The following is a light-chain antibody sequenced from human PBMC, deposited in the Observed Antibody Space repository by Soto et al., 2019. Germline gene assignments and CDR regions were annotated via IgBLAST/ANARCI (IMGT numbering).Light chain of an antibody. J-gene: IGKJ5*01. CDR2: GAS. V-gene: IGKV3-20*01. CDR3: QQHGRSPIT. Sequence: EIVFTQPVGTLALSTTERATLSCRASQSVANNFLAWHQQKPGQTPRLLIYGASNRATGIPDRFSGSGSGTDFTLTISRLEPEDFAVYYCQQHGRSPITFGQGSRLEI. CDR1: QSVANNF.